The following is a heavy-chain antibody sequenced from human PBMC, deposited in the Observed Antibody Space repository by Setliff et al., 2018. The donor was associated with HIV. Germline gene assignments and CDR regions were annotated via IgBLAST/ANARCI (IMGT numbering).Heavy chain of an antibody. CDR2: IDYSGNT. CDR1: GGSIGSTDYY. J-gene: IGHJ3*02. Sequence: PSETLSLTCTVSGGSIGSTDYYWGWIRQPPGKGLEWIGTIDYSGNTYYNPSLKSRVTISVDTSKNPFSLKLSSVTAADTAVYYCASGGVDFVWGSYSPVPIWGQGTMVTVSS. CDR3: ASGGVDFVWGSYSPVPI. D-gene: IGHD3-16*01. V-gene: IGHV4-39*07.